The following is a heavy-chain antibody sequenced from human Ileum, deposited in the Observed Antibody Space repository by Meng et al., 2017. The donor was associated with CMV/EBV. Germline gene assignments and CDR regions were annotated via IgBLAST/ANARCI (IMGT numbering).Heavy chain of an antibody. J-gene: IGHJ4*02. CDR3: ARDGGGFSSSPFDY. CDR2: IWYDGSYK. D-gene: IGHD6-13*01. Sequence: GGSLRLSCAASGFTFTSYGIHWVRQAPGKGLEWVAIIWYDGSYKYYADSVKGRFTISRDNSRNTVFLQMNSLRAEDTAVYYCARDGGGFSSSPFDYWGQGTLVTVSS. V-gene: IGHV3-33*01. CDR1: GFTFTSYG.